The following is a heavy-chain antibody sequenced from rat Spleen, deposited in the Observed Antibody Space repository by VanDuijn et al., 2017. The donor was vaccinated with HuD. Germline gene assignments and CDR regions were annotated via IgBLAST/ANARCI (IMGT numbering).Heavy chain of an antibody. J-gene: IGHJ2*01. V-gene: IGHV4-2*01. CDR2: INKDSSII. CDR1: GFNFNDYW. Sequence: EVKLVESGGGLVQPGRSLKLSCAASGFNFNDYWMGWVRQAPGKGLEWIGEINKDSSIIDYAPSLKDKFTISRDNAQNTLYLQMSKLGSEDTAIYYCARETPPVDYWGQGVVVTVSS. CDR3: ARETPPVDY.